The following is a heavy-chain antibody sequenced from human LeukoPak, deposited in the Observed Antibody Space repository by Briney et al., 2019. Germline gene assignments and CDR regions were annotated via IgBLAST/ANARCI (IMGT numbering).Heavy chain of an antibody. CDR1: GGSFSGYY. D-gene: IGHD3/OR15-3a*01. J-gene: IGHJ4*02. Sequence: SETLSLTCAVYGGSFSGYYWSWIRQPPGKGLEWIGEINHSGSTNYNPSLKSRVTISVDTSKNQFSLKLRSVTAADTAVYYCARRFGTWGQGTLVTVSS. CDR2: INHSGST. V-gene: IGHV4-34*01. CDR3: ARRFGT.